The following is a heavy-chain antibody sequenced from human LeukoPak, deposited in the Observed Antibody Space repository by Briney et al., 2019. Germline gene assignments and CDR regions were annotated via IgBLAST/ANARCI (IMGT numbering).Heavy chain of an antibody. D-gene: IGHD5-18*01. CDR1: GFTFSKCG. CDR2: IRNDGRNK. J-gene: IGHJ4*02. V-gene: IGHV3-30*02. CDR3: ARDLSGVTGYTYGRGIDY. Sequence: GGSLRLSCAVSGFTFSKCGMHWVRQAPGKGLEWVAFIRNDGRNKYYGDSVKGRFTISRDNAKTSLYLQMNSLRAEDTAVYYCARDLSGVTGYTYGRGIDYWGQGTLVTVSS.